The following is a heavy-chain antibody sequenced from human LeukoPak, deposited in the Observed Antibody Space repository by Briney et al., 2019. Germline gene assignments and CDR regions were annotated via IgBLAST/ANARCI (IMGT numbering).Heavy chain of an antibody. CDR2: MNPNSTDT. J-gene: IGHJ1*01. D-gene: IGHD2/OR15-2a*01. CDR1: GSTFTTYD. Sequence: ASVNVSCTASGSTFTTYDNNWVRQADGPGHEWMGWMNPNSTDTAYAKKFQGRLTITTDASTSTAYMDLSSLRSDGTAVYYCARAKPDHSEIYNWGQGALVAVSS. CDR3: ARAKPDHSEIYN. V-gene: IGHV1-8*02.